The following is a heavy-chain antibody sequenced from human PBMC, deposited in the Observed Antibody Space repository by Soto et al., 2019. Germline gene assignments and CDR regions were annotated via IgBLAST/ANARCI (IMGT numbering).Heavy chain of an antibody. CDR3: AKDMYSSHHYGMDV. D-gene: IGHD6-13*01. CDR2: ISWNSGSI. CDR1: GFAFDDYA. Sequence: GGSLRLSCAASGFAFDDYAMHWVRQAPGKGLEWVSGISWNSGSIGYADSVKGRFTISRDNAKNSLYLQMNSLRAEDTALYYCAKDMYSSHHYGMDVWGQGTTVTVSS. J-gene: IGHJ6*02. V-gene: IGHV3-9*01.